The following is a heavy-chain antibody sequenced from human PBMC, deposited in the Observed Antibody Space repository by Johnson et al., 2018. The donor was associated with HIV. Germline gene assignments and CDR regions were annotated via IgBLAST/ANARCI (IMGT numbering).Heavy chain of an antibody. V-gene: IGHV3-48*02. Sequence: EVHLVESGGGLVQPGGSLRLSCAASGFTFSNYAMTWVRQVAGKGLEWVSGISWNSGTIAYADSVKGRFTISRDNAKHSLYLQMNSLGDEHPAVYYCARRSSLDIWCQGTMVTVSS. CDR3: ARRSSLDI. J-gene: IGHJ3*02. CDR2: ISWNSGTI. CDR1: GFTFSNYA.